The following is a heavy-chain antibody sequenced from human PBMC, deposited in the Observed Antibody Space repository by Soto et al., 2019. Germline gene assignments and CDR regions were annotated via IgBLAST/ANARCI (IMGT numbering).Heavy chain of an antibody. V-gene: IGHV1-18*04. CDR2: ISAYNGNT. Sequence: SVEVSFRASGYTFTSYGISWVRQAPGQGLEWMGWISAYNGNTNYAQKLQGRVTMTTDTSTSTAYMELRSLRSDDTAVYYCARDPLDYYDSSGQRADYWGQGTLVTVSS. CDR3: ARDPLDYYDSSGQRADY. CDR1: GYTFTSYG. J-gene: IGHJ4*02. D-gene: IGHD3-22*01.